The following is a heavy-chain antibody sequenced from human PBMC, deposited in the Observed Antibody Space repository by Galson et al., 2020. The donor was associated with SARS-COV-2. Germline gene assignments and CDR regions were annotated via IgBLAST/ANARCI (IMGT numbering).Heavy chain of an antibody. Sequence: SETLSLTCTVSGGSISSGIYYWSWIRQPAGKGLEWIGRIHTSGSTNYNPSLKSRVTISIDTSKNQFSLKLRSVTAADTAVYYCARNFYGSGNYVGVQGTLVTFAS. CDR1: GGSISSGIYY. J-gene: IGHJ4*02. CDR3: ARNFYGSGNYV. D-gene: IGHD3-10*01. CDR2: IHTSGST. V-gene: IGHV4-61*02.